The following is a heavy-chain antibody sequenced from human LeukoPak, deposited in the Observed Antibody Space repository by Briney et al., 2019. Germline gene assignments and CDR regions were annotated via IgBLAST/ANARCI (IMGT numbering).Heavy chain of an antibody. V-gene: IGHV3-30-3*01. D-gene: IGHD3-22*01. Sequence: QAGGSLRLSCAASGFTFSSYDMHWVRQAPGKGLEWVPVISYDGSNKYYADSVKGRFTISRDNSKNTLYLQMNSLRAEDTAVYYCARDPGYYDSSGYHDYWGQGTLVTVSS. CDR2: ISYDGSNK. J-gene: IGHJ4*02. CDR1: GFTFSSYD. CDR3: ARDPGYYDSSGYHDY.